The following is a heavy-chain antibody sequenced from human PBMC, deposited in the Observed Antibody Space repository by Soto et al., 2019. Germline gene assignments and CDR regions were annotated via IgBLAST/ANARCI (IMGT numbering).Heavy chain of an antibody. J-gene: IGHJ4*02. CDR3: VRSVGWLDY. V-gene: IGHV3-74*01. Sequence: ELQLVESGGGLVQPGGSLRLSCAASGFTFSSYWMHWVRQVPGKGLVWVSHINTDGKTTTYADSVKGRFTISRDNTKNTLYLQMNSLRDEDTAEYFCVRSVGWLDYWGQGTLVTVSS. CDR1: GFTFSSYW. CDR2: INTDGKTT.